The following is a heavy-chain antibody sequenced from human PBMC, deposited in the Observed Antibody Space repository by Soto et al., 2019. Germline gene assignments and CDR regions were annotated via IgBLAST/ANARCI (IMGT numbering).Heavy chain of an antibody. CDR2: ISYDGSNK. D-gene: IGHD1-26*01. V-gene: IGHV3-30*03. Sequence: PGGSLRLSCAASGFTFSSYAMSWVRQAPGKGLEWVAVISYDGSNKYYADSVKGRFTISRDNSKNTLYLQMNSLRVEDTAVYHCAIIHSGSFGFDIWGQGTVVTVSS. J-gene: IGHJ3*02. CDR3: AIIHSGSFGFDI. CDR1: GFTFSSYA.